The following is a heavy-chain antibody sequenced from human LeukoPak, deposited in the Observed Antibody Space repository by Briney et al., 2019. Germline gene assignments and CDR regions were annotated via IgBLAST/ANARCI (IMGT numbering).Heavy chain of an antibody. CDR2: IYYSGST. CDR1: GGSISSSSYY. Sequence: PSETLSLTCTVSGGSISSSSYYWGWIRQPPGKGLEWIGSIYYSGSTYYNPSLKSRVTISVDTSKNQFSLKLSSVTAADTAVYYCASLSSPMDVWGKGTTVTVSS. CDR3: ASLSSPMDV. V-gene: IGHV4-39*07. D-gene: IGHD2-2*01. J-gene: IGHJ6*04.